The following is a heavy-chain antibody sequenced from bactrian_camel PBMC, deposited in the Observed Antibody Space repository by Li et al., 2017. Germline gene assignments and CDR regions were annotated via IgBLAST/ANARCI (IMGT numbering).Heavy chain of an antibody. V-gene: IGHV3S55*01. CDR1: RTTRVGEC. CDR2: FDRYGSP. CDR3: ATEPVIFEIEPGRQCQFEGNF. Sequence: HVQLVESGGGSVQAGGSLRLTCAYSRTTRVGECMGWFRQVLGKERELVASFDRYGSPKYANSVKGRFTISLDNAKNTLYLQMNRLKPEDGGMYYCATEPVIFEIEPGRQCQFEGNFWGQGTQVTVSS. J-gene: IGHJ4*01. D-gene: IGHD4*01.